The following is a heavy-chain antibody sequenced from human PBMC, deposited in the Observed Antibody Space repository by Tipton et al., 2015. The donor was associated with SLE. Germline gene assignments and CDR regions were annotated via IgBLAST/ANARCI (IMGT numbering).Heavy chain of an antibody. CDR2: IYYSGST. D-gene: IGHD2-15*01. V-gene: IGHV4-59*01. Sequence: TLSLTCTVSGGSISGYFWSWIRQPPGKGLEWIGNIYYSGSTNYSPSLKSRVTISVGTSKNQLSLKLTSVTAADTAVYYCARDGVADWYFDLWGRGTLVTVSS. J-gene: IGHJ2*01. CDR1: GGSISGYF. CDR3: ARDGVADWYFDL.